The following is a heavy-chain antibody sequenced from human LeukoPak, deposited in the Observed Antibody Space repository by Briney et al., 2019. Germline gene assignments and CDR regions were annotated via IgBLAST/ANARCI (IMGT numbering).Heavy chain of an antibody. J-gene: IGHJ4*02. D-gene: IGHD5-24*01. CDR1: GYTFTSYD. CDR2: MNPNSGNT. V-gene: IGHV1-8*01. CDR3: ARDHGMATILAKSNHFDF. Sequence: ASVKVSCKASGYTFTSYDINWVRQATGQGLEWMGWMNPNSGNTGYAQKFQGRVTMTRDMSTSTVHMELSSLRSEDTAVYCCARDHGMATILAKSNHFDFWGQGTLVTVSS.